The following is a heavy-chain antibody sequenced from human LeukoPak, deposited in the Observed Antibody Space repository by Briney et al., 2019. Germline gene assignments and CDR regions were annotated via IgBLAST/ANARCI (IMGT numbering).Heavy chain of an antibody. CDR3: ARGSMRRRYFYYYMDV. V-gene: IGHV4-34*01. CDR1: GGSFSDYY. CDR2: INHGGSA. J-gene: IGHJ6*03. Sequence: KPWETLSLTCGVSGGSFSDYYWGWIRQSPWGLEWIGEINHGGSANYNPSLKSRVTISVDTSKNQFSLHLSSVTAADSAVYFCARGSMRRRYFYYYMDVWGNGTTVTVSS.